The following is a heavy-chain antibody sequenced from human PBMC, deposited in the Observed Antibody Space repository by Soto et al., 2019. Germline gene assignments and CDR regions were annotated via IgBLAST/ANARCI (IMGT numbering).Heavy chain of an antibody. V-gene: IGHV3-74*01. CDR1: GFTFNDYG. CDR3: TRGLSSSSF. J-gene: IGHJ4*02. D-gene: IGHD6-6*01. Sequence: EVQLEESGGGLVQPGGSLRLSCAASGFTFNDYGMHWVRQAAGRGLVWVSRISSDGSNTIYADSVKGRFTISRDNAKNTEYLQMNSLRAEDTAMYYCTRGLSSSSFWGQGTLVTVSS. CDR2: ISSDGSNT.